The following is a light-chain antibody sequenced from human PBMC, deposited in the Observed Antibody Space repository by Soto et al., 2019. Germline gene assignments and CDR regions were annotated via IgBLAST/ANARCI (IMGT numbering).Light chain of an antibody. CDR2: SAS. J-gene: IGKJ5*01. CDR1: QGISSD. V-gene: IGKV1-9*01. CDR3: HQLNSYPVT. Sequence: IQLTQSPSSLSASVGDRVTITCRASQGISSDLACYQQKPGKAPKLLIYSASTLQNGVPSRLSGSGSGTDFTLTISRLQPEDFATYYCHQLNSYPVTFGQVTRLEIK.